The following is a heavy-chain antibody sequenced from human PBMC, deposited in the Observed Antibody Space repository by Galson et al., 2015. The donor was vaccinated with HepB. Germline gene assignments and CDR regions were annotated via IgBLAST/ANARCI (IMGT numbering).Heavy chain of an antibody. V-gene: IGHV3-30*04. CDR3: ARDLVVVVAATHYYYGMDV. J-gene: IGHJ6*02. CDR1: GFTFSSYA. D-gene: IGHD2-15*01. Sequence: SLRLSCAASGFTFSSYAMHWVRQAPGKGLEWVAVISYDGSNKYYADSVKGRFTISRDNSKNTLYLQMNSLRAEDTAVYYCARDLVVVVAATHYYYGMDVWGQGTTVTVSS. CDR2: ISYDGSNK.